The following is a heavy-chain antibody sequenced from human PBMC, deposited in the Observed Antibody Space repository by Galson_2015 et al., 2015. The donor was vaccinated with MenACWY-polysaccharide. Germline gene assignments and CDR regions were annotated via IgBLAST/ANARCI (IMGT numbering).Heavy chain of an antibody. D-gene: IGHD1-26*01. CDR1: GDSITSGGYF. CDR2: TSYDGGT. Sequence: TLSLTCTVSGDSITSGGYFWSWIRQHPGKGLEWIASTSYDGGTYYNPSLKSRVTISVDTPKNQFSLWLNSVTAADTAVYYCARGERAVSNRNWFDPWGQGTLVTVSS. J-gene: IGHJ5*02. V-gene: IGHV4-31*03. CDR3: ARGERAVSNRNWFDP.